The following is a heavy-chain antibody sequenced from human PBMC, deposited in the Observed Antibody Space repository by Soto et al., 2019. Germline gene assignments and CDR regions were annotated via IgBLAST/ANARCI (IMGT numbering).Heavy chain of an antibody. D-gene: IGHD3-22*01. CDR3: AKDRRLVVVITPDY. CDR2: ISGSGGST. J-gene: IGHJ4*02. V-gene: IGHV3-23*01. Sequence: GGSLRLSCAASGFTFSSYAMSWVRQAPGKGLEWVSAISGSGGSTYYADSVKGRFTISRDNSKNTLYLQMSSLRAEDTAVYYCAKDRRLVVVITPDYWGQGTLVTVSS. CDR1: GFTFSSYA.